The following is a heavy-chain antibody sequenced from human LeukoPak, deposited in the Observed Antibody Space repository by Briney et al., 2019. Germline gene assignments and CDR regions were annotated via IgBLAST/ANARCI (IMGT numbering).Heavy chain of an antibody. D-gene: IGHD2-2*02. J-gene: IGHJ4*02. Sequence: PSETLSLTCAVYGGSFSGYYWSWIRQPPGKGLEWIGEINHSGSTNYNPSLKSRVTIPVDTSKNQFSLKLSSVTAADTAVYYCARIGGCSSTSCYSRGNNYFDYWGQGTLVTVSS. CDR3: ARIGGCSSTSCYSRGNNYFDY. CDR2: INHSGST. CDR1: GGSFSGYY. V-gene: IGHV4-34*01.